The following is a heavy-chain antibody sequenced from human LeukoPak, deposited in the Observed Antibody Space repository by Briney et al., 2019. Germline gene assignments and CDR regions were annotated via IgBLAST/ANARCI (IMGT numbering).Heavy chain of an antibody. J-gene: IGHJ2*01. CDR2: ISAYNGNT. CDR1: GYTFTSYG. CDR3: ARAAAAGRFDL. D-gene: IGHD6-13*01. V-gene: IGHV1-18*01. Sequence: ASVTVSCTASGYTFTSYGISWVRQAPGQGLEWMGWISAYNGNTNYAQKLQGRVTMTTDTSTSTAYMELRSLRSDDTAVYYCARAAAAGRFDLWGRGTLVTVSS.